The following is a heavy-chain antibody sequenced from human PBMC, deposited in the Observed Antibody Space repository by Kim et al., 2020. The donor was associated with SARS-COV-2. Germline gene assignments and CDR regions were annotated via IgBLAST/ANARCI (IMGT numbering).Heavy chain of an antibody. D-gene: IGHD2-21*01. Sequence: NHSGSTNYNPVLKSRVTISVDTSKNQFSLKLSSVTAADTAVYYCARGFILWGQGTLVTVSS. CDR3: ARGFIL. CDR2: NHSGST. J-gene: IGHJ4*02. V-gene: IGHV4-34*01.